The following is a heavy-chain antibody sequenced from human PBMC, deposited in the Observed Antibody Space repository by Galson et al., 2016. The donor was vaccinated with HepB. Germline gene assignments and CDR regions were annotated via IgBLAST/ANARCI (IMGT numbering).Heavy chain of an antibody. V-gene: IGHV4-39*01. CDR3: ATGIVVAGKYYYYYMDV. Sequence: SETLSLTCTVSGASISGSEYYWGWIRQPPGRGLEWIGSIYHTENTYYNPSLKSRVTISVDTSKNQFSLRLNSVTAADTGVYYCATGIVVAGKYYYYYMDVWGKGTTVTVSS. CDR2: IYHTENT. J-gene: IGHJ6*03. D-gene: IGHD6-19*01. CDR1: GASISGSEYY.